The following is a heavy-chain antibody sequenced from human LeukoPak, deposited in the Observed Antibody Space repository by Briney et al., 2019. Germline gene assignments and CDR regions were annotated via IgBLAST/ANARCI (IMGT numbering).Heavy chain of an antibody. CDR3: AREYYYDSSGYYYGNGFDP. J-gene: IGHJ5*02. Sequence: GGSLRLSCAASGFTFSNAWMSSVRQALGKGLEWVANINQDGGLKYSVDSVKGGFTISRDNAKNSLYLQIKSLIGEDPAVYYCAREYYYDSSGYYYGNGFDPWGQGTLVTVSS. D-gene: IGHD3-22*01. CDR1: GFTFSNAW. V-gene: IGHV3-7*01. CDR2: INQDGGLK.